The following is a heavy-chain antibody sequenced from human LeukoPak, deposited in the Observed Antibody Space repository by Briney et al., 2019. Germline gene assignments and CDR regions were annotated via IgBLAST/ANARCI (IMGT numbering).Heavy chain of an antibody. CDR2: IYSGGST. CDR3: ARPLGWELPLVY. Sequence: AGSLRLPCAASGFTVSCNYMPWFRQAPGKGLQRVSVIYSGGSTYYADSVKGRFTISRDNSKNTLYLQMNSLSAEHTAVYYCARPLGWELPLVYWGQGTLVTVSS. CDR1: GFTVSCNY. D-gene: IGHD2-15*01. J-gene: IGHJ4*02. V-gene: IGHV3-53*01.